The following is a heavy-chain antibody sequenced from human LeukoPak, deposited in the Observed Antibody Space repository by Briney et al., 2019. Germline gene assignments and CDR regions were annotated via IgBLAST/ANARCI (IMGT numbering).Heavy chain of an antibody. CDR1: GGSISSYY. D-gene: IGHD3-22*01. V-gene: IGHV4-59*01. J-gene: IGHJ5*02. Sequence: PSETLSLTCTVSGGSISSYYWSWIRQPPGKGLEWIGYIYYSGSTNYNPSLKSRVTISVDTSKNQFSLKLSSVTAADTAVYYCARSSVVPHEGWFDPWGQGTLVTVSS. CDR3: ARSSVVPHEGWFDP. CDR2: IYYSGST.